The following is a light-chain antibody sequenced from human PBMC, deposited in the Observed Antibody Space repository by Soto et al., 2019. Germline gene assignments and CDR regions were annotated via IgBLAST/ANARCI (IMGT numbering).Light chain of an antibody. CDR3: QQYNSWPPYT. Sequence: EVVMTQSPATVSVSPGERATLSCRASQSVSSNLAWYQQKPGQAPRLLIYGASTRATGTPARFSGSGSGTEFTLTISSLQSEDFAVYYCQQYNSWPPYTFDQGTKVDIK. CDR1: QSVSSN. CDR2: GAS. J-gene: IGKJ2*01. V-gene: IGKV3-15*01.